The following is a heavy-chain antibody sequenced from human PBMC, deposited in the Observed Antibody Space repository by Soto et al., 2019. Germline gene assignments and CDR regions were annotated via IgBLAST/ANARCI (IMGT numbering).Heavy chain of an antibody. V-gene: IGHV3-74*01. CDR3: ARGEEWVSTNGGWSSWFDP. Sequence: GGSLRLSCAASGFTFSSYWMHWVRQAPGKGLVWVSRINSDGSSTSYADSVKGRFTISRDNAKNTLYLQMNSLRAEDTAVYYCARGEEWVSTNGGWSSWFDPWGQGTLVTVSS. J-gene: IGHJ5*02. D-gene: IGHD3-3*01. CDR2: INSDGSST. CDR1: GFTFSSYW.